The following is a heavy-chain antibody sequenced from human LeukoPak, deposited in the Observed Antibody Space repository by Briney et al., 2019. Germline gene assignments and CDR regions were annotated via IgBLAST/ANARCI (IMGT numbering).Heavy chain of an antibody. Sequence: SETLSLTCAVYGGSFSNYYCSWIRQPPGKGLEWIGEINHSGSTNYNPSIKSRVTISVDTSKNQFSLKVNSVTAADTAVYYCARRLDLWGRGTLVTVSS. J-gene: IGHJ2*01. CDR2: INHSGST. CDR3: ARRLDL. V-gene: IGHV4-34*01. CDR1: GGSFSNYY.